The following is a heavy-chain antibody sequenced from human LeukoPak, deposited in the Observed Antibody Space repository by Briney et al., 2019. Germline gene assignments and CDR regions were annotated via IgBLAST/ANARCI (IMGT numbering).Heavy chain of an antibody. CDR1: GGSISSGDYY. CDR2: IYYSGST. V-gene: IGHV4-30-4*01. Sequence: PSQTLPLTCTVSGGSISSGDYYWSWIRQPPGKGLEWIGYIYYSGSTYYNPSLKSRVTISVDTSKNQFSLKLSSVTAADTAVYYCARVPLWFGELAPIDYWGQGTLVTVSS. J-gene: IGHJ4*02. CDR3: ARVPLWFGELAPIDY. D-gene: IGHD3-10*01.